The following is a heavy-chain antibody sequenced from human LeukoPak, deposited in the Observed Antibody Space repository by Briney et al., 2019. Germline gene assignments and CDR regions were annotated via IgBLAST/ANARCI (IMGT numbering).Heavy chain of an antibody. Sequence: SQTLSLTCAISGDSVSSNSAAWNWIRQSPSRGLEWLGRTYCRSKWYNDYAVSVKSRITINPDTSKNQFSLQLNSVTPEDTAVYYCAHGLLLWFGDAAGRGAFDIWGQGTMVTVSS. CDR1: GDSVSSNSAA. V-gene: IGHV6-1*01. D-gene: IGHD3-10*01. CDR2: TYCRSKWYN. J-gene: IGHJ3*02. CDR3: AHGLLLWFGDAAGRGAFDI.